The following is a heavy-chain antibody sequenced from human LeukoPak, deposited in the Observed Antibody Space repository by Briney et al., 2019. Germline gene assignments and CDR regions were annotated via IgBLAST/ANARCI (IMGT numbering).Heavy chain of an antibody. Sequence: ASVKVSCKASGYTFTSYGISWVRQAPGQGLECMGWISAYNGNTHYAQKLQGRVTMTTDTSTSTAYMELRSLRSDDTAVYYCARDEARYSSGYYPNWFDPWGQGTLVTVSS. CDR3: ARDEARYSSGYYPNWFDP. J-gene: IGHJ5*02. CDR1: GYTFTSYG. V-gene: IGHV1-18*01. D-gene: IGHD3-22*01. CDR2: ISAYNGNT.